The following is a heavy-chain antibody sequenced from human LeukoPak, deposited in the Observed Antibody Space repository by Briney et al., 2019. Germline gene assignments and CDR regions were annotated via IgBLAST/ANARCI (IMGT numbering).Heavy chain of an antibody. CDR2: IYYSGST. V-gene: IGHV4-59*01. CDR3: ARVVYYYYYMDV. Sequence: PSETLSLTCTVSGGSISRYYWSWIRQPPGKGLEWIGYIYYSGSTNYNPSLKSRVTISVDTSKNQFSLKLSSVTAADTAVYYCARVVYYYYYMDVWGKGTTVTVSS. CDR1: GGSISRYY. J-gene: IGHJ6*03.